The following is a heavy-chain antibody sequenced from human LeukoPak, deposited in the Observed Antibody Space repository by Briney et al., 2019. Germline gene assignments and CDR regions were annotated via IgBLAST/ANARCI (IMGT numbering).Heavy chain of an antibody. CDR1: GFTFSSYA. Sequence: GGSLRLSCAASGFTFSSYAMHWVRQAPGKGLEGVAVISYDGSNKYYADSVKGRFTISRDNSKNTLYPQMNSLRAEDTAVYYCAKDLEGYRVFSPGFDPWGQGTLVTVPS. V-gene: IGHV3-30*04. J-gene: IGHJ5*02. D-gene: IGHD1-1*01. CDR2: ISYDGSNK. CDR3: AKDLEGYRVFSPGFDP.